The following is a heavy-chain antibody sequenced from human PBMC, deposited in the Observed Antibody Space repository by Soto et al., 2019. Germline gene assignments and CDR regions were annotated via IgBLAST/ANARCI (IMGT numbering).Heavy chain of an antibody. J-gene: IGHJ4*02. CDR3: ARIGFWSGYYYYFDY. CDR1: GGSISSSSYY. Sequence: QLQLQESGPGLVKPSETLSLTCTVSGGSISSSSYYWGWIRQPPGKGLEWIGSIYYSGSTYYNPSLKSRVTISVDTSKNQFSLKLSSVTAADTAVYYCARIGFWSGYYYYFDYWGQGTLVTVSS. D-gene: IGHD3-3*01. V-gene: IGHV4-39*01. CDR2: IYYSGST.